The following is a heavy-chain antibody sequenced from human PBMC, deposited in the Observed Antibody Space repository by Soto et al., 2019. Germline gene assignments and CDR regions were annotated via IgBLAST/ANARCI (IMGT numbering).Heavy chain of an antibody. V-gene: IGHV3-30*18. CDR1: GFSFSGYG. J-gene: IGHJ2*01. CDR3: AKEGGWDNWYFDL. CDR2: VSLDGSAK. Sequence: QVQLVESGGGVVQPGGSLRLSCAASGFSFSGYGMHWVRQARGKGLEWAAVVSLDGSAKFYADSVKGRFTISRDNSKNTLYLQMDSLTDDDTALYYCAKEGGWDNWYFDLWGRGTLVTVSS. D-gene: IGHD6-19*01.